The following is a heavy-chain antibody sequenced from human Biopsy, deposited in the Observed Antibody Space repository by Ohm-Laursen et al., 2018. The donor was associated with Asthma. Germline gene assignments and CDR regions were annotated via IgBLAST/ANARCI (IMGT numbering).Heavy chain of an antibody. CDR1: GFVFSQCG. J-gene: IGHJ3*02. Sequence: GQTLSLTCAVSGFVFSQCGMTWVRQGPGKGLEWVALVSSDGHTKYYADSVKGRFTISRDNSRNRLYLQINRLTVEDSAVYFCARQSGQDYGDSSGFDIWGQGTKVAVSS. CDR3: ARQSGQDYGDSSGFDI. V-gene: IGHV3-30*03. D-gene: IGHD3-22*01. CDR2: VSSDGHTK.